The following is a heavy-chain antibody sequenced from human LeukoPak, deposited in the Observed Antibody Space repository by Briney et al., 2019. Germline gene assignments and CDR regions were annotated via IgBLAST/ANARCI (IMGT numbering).Heavy chain of an antibody. CDR1: GYTFTSCG. CDR3: ARRVAAGGTCMGY. Sequence: ASVKVSCKASGYTFTSCGINWVRQATRQGLEWMGWMNPNSGNTGSAQKFQGRVTMTRNTSISTAYMELSNLRSEDTAVYYCARRVAAGGTCMGYWGQGTLVTVSS. V-gene: IGHV1-8*02. CDR2: MNPNSGNT. D-gene: IGHD6-13*01. J-gene: IGHJ4*02.